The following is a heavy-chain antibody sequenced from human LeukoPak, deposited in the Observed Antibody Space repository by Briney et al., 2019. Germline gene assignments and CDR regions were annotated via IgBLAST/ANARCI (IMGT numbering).Heavy chain of an antibody. J-gene: IGHJ4*02. CDR3: AKVGRDVAAAGPYYFDY. Sequence: GGPLRLSCAASGFTFSSYALSWVRQAPGKGLEWISIISESGVITYYADSVKGRFNISRDNSKNTLYLQMNSLRAEDTAVYYCAKVGRDVAAAGPYYFDYWGQGTLVTVSS. CDR2: ISESGVIT. V-gene: IGHV3-23*01. D-gene: IGHD6-13*01. CDR1: GFTFSSYA.